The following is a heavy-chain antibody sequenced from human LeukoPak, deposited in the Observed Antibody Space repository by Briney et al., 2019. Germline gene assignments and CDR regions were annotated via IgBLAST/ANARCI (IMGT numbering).Heavy chain of an antibody. CDR3: ARVWRGGRLAPGYYYYYMDV. V-gene: IGHV6-1*01. Sequence: SQTLSLTCAISGDSVSSNSAAWNWIRQSPSRGLEWLGRTYYRSKWYNDYAVSVKSRITINPDTSKNQFSLQLNSVTPEDTAVYYCARVWRGGRLAPGYYYYYMDVWGKGTTVTVSS. CDR1: GDSVSSNSAA. D-gene: IGHD6-19*01. J-gene: IGHJ6*03. CDR2: TYYRSKWYN.